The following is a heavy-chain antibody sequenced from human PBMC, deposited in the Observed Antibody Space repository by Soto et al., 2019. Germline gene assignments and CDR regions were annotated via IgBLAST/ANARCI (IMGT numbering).Heavy chain of an antibody. J-gene: IGHJ4*02. CDR1: GFTSSYYP. Sequence: GGSLRLSCAASGFTSSYYPLHWVRRAPGKGLEWVSSISGIRDYIRYADSVKGRFTISRDNAKTSLYLQMNSLTAEDTAVYYCAREGVHNYTEYYFDYWGQGTLVTVSS. CDR3: AREGVHNYTEYYFDY. CDR2: ISGIRDYI. D-gene: IGHD3-10*01. V-gene: IGHV3-21*06.